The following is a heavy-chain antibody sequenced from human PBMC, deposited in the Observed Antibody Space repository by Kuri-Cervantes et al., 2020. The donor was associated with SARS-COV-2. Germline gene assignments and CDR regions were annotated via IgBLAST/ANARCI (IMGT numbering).Heavy chain of an antibody. CDR1: GGTFSSYA. V-gene: IGHV1-69*13. CDR3: ASPGIAAANYYYYGMDV. D-gene: IGHD6-13*01. CDR2: IIPIFGTA. J-gene: IGHJ6*02. Sequence: SVKVSCKASGGTFSSYAISWVRRAPGQGLEWMGGIIPIFGTANYAQKFQGRVTITADESTSTAYMELSGLRSEDTAVYYCASPGIAAANYYYYGMDVWGQGTTVTVSS.